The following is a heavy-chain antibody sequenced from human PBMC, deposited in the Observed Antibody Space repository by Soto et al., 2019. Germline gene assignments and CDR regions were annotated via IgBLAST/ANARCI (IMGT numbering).Heavy chain of an antibody. V-gene: IGHV3-15*01. CDR3: TTDVYNWNDVNY. J-gene: IGHJ4*02. CDR1: GFTFSNAW. D-gene: IGHD1-20*01. Sequence: GGSLRLSCAASGFTFSNAWMSWVRQAPGKRLEWVGRIKSKTDGGTTDYAAPVKGRFTISRDDSKNTLYLQMNSLKTEDTAVYYCTTDVYNWNDVNYWGQGTLVTVSS. CDR2: IKSKTDGGTT.